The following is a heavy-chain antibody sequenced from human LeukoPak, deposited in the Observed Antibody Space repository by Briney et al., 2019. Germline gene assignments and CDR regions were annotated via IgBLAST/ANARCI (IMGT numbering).Heavy chain of an antibody. D-gene: IGHD2-21*01. Sequence: GGSLRPFCAASGFTVSSNYMSWVRQAPGRGLGWVSVIYSGGSTYYADSVKGRFTISRDNSKNTLYLQMNSLRAEDTAVYYCARDSRPHNSGYWGQGTLVTVAS. CDR1: GFTVSSNY. J-gene: IGHJ4*02. CDR2: IYSGGST. V-gene: IGHV3-66*01. CDR3: ARDSRPHNSGY.